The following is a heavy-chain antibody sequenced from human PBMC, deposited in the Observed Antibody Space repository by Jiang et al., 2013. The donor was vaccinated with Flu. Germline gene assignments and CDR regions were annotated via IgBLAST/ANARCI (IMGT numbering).Heavy chain of an antibody. CDR2: FYFSGST. V-gene: IGHV4-59*08. Sequence: LLKPSETLSLTCTVSGDSISSYYWNWIRQPPGKGLEWIGYFYFSGSTNYNPSLKSRVTISVDTSKNQFSLKLSSVTAADTAVYYCARAYLYYFDYWGPGNPGHRLL. CDR3: ARAYLYYFDY. CDR1: GDSISSYY. D-gene: IGHD2/OR15-2a*01. J-gene: IGHJ4*02.